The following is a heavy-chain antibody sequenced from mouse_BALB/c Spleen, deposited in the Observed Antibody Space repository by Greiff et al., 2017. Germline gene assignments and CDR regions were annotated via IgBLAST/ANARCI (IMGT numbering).Heavy chain of an antibody. Sequence: QVQLQQSGAELMKPGASVKISCKATGYTFSSYWIEWVKQRPGHGLEWIGEILPGSGSTNYNEKFKGKATFTADTSSNTAYMQLSSLTSEDSAVYYCARRGVMITAWFAYWGQGTLVTVSA. CDR2: ILPGSGST. V-gene: IGHV1-9*01. J-gene: IGHJ3*01. CDR1: GYTFSSYW. D-gene: IGHD2-4*01. CDR3: ARRGVMITAWFAY.